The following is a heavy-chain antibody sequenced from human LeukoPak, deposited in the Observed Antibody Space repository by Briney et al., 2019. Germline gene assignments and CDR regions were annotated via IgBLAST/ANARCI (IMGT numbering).Heavy chain of an antibody. CDR1: GGSFSGYY. Sequence: SETLSLTYAVYGGSFSGYYWSWIRQPPGKGLEWIGEINHSGSTNYNPSLKSRVTISVDTSKNQFSLKLSSVTAADTAVYYCARVPRKYYYDSSGYYGAFDIWGQGTMVTVSS. CDR3: ARVPRKYYYDSSGYYGAFDI. CDR2: INHSGST. D-gene: IGHD3-22*01. J-gene: IGHJ3*02. V-gene: IGHV4-34*01.